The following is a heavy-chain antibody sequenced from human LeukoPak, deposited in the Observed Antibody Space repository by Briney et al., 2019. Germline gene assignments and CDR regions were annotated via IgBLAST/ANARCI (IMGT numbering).Heavy chain of an antibody. J-gene: IGHJ6*02. CDR2: IYSGGST. CDR3: ARDYPTDVGHYGMDV. V-gene: IGHV3-66*01. Sequence: GGSLRLSCAASGFTVSSNYMSWVRQAPGKGLEWVSVIYSGGSTYYADSVKGRFTISRDNSKNTLYLQMNSLRAEDTAVYYCARDYPTDVGHYGMDVWGQGTTVTVSS. CDR1: GFTVSSNY.